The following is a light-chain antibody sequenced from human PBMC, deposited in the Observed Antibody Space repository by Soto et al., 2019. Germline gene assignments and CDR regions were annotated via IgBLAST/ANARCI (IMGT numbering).Light chain of an antibody. CDR1: SSDVGGYNY. J-gene: IGLJ1*01. Sequence: LTQPASVSGSPGQSITISCTGTSSDVGGYNYVSWYQQYPGKAPKLMIYDVSYRPSGVSNRFSGSKSGNTASLTISGLQAEDEADYYCSSYTNISSPLYVFGTGTKATVL. CDR2: DVS. CDR3: SSYTNISSPLYV. V-gene: IGLV2-14*01.